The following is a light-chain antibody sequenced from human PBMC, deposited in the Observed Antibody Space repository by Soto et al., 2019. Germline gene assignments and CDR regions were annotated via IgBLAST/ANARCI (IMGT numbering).Light chain of an antibody. CDR1: QSVSSSY. V-gene: IGKV3-20*01. CDR3: QQYGSSQWT. J-gene: IGKJ1*01. CDR2: GAS. Sequence: EIVLTQSPGTLSFSPGERATLSCTASQSVSSSYLAWYQQKPGQAPRLLIYGASSRATGIPDRFSGSGSGTDFTLTISRLEPEDFAVYYCQQYGSSQWTFGQGTKVEIK.